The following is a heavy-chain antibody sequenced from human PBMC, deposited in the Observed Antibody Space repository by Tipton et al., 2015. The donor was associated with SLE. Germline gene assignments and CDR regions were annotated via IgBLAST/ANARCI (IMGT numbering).Heavy chain of an antibody. CDR2: IYYGRTT. CDR3: ARHQSFRGGSYDFWSGLYHFDS. J-gene: IGHJ4*02. V-gene: IGHV4-39*07. Sequence: LSLTCPVSGGSISSSTYYWAWIRQSPGKGLEWIGSIYYGRTTYRNPSLMSRVTISVDTSKNQLSLKVTSVSAADTAVYYCARHQSFRGGSYDFWSGLYHFDSWGQGALVTVSS. CDR1: GGSISSSTYY. D-gene: IGHD3-3*01.